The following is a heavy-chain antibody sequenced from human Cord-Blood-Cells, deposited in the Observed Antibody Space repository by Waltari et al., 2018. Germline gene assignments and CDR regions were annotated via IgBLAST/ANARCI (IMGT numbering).Heavy chain of an antibody. CDR1: GGSFSGYY. Sequence: QVQLQQWGAGLLKPSENLSLTCAVYGGSFSGYYWSWLRQPPAKGLEWLGEINHSRCTNYNPSLKSRVTISVDTSKNQFSLKLSAVTAADTAVYYCARGYPGDQLLAFDYWGQGTLVTVSS. V-gene: IGHV4-34*01. J-gene: IGHJ4*02. CDR3: ARGYPGDQLLAFDY. CDR2: INHSRCT. D-gene: IGHD7-27*01.